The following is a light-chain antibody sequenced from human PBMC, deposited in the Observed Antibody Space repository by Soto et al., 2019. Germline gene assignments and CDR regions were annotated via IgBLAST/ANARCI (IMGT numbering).Light chain of an antibody. V-gene: IGKV2-30*01. J-gene: IGKJ1*01. CDR3: MQATDWPT. CDR2: RVS. CDR1: QSLVYSDGNTY. Sequence: DVVMTQSPLSLPVTLGQPASISCKSNQSLVYSDGNTYLNWFQQRPGHSPRRLIYRVSKRDSGVPDRFTGSGSGTDFTLKISRVEAEDVWLYYCMQATDWPTFVQGTKVELK.